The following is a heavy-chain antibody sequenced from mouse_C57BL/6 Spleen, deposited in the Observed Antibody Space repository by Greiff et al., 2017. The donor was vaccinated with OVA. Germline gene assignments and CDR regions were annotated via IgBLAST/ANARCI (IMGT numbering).Heavy chain of an antibody. CDR2: IDPEDGET. CDR3: AREGTGAWFAY. CDR1: GFNIKDYY. Sequence: EVKVVESGAELVKPGASVKLSCTASGFNIKDYYMHWVKQRTEQGMEWIGRIDPEDGETKYAPKFQGKATITADTSSNTAYLQLSSLTSEDTAVYYCAREGTGAWFAYWGQGTLVTVSA. D-gene: IGHD4-1*01. V-gene: IGHV14-2*01. J-gene: IGHJ3*01.